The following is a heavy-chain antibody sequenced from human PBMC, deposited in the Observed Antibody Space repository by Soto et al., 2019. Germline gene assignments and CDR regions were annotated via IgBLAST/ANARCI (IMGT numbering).Heavy chain of an antibody. V-gene: IGHV3-23*01. Sequence: XVSLRLSCAASGFTFNSHAMTWVRQAPGKGLEWVSVISGSSASIYYADSVKGRFTISRDYSKNTLYLQMSSLRPEDTAVYYCAKDQVEYCSAASCFGAFDHWGQGILVTVSS. J-gene: IGHJ4*02. CDR3: AKDQVEYCSAASCFGAFDH. CDR1: GFTFNSHA. D-gene: IGHD2-15*01. CDR2: ISGSSASI.